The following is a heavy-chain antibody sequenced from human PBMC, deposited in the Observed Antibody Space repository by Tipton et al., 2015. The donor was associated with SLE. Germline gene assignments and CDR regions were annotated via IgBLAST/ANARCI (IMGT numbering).Heavy chain of an antibody. CDR2: ITTSSSYI. D-gene: IGHD6-13*01. CDR1: GFTFSTYS. V-gene: IGHV3-21*01. J-gene: IGHJ6*02. Sequence: SLRLSCAASGFTFSTYSMNWVRQAPGKGLEWVSSITTSSSYIYYADSVKGRFTISRDNAKNSLYLQMNSLRAEDTAVYYCARVEQQLVHYYYCGMDVWGQGTTVTVSS. CDR3: ARVEQQLVHYYYCGMDV.